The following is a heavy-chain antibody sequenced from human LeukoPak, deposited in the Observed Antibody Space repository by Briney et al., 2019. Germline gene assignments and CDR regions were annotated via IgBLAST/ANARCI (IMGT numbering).Heavy chain of an antibody. Sequence: ASVEVSCKASGYTFTDYYMNWVRQAPGQGLEWMGWINPNSGGTHYAQKFQGRVTMTRDTPISTAYMELRGLRSDDTAVYYCARGSGLSSSSLITPFDYWGQKTLVTVSS. D-gene: IGHD6-6*01. CDR1: GYTFTDYY. CDR3: ARGSGLSSSSLITPFDY. V-gene: IGHV1-2*02. CDR2: INPNSGGT. J-gene: IGHJ4*02.